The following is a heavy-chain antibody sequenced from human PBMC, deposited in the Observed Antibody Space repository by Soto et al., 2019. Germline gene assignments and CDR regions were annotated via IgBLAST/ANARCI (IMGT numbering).Heavy chain of an antibody. CDR1: GYTFTSYA. D-gene: IGHD6-13*01. CDR2: INAGNGNT. CDR3: LLAAAGPSWFDP. V-gene: IGHV1-3*01. Sequence: ASVKVSCKASGYTFTSYAMHWVRQAPGQRLEWMGWINAGNGNTKYSQKFQGRVTITRDTSASTAYMELSSLRSEDTAVYYCLLAAAGPSWFDPWGQGTLVTVSS. J-gene: IGHJ5*02.